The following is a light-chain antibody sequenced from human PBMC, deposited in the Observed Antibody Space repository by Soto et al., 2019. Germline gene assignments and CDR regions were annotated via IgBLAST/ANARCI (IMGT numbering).Light chain of an antibody. CDR3: LQDYNSPLT. CDR2: GAS. Sequence: IQMTQSPSSLSASVGDRVTITCQASQDISNYLNWYQQKPGKAPKLLIYGASSLQSGVPSRFSGSGSGTDFTLTINSLQPEDFATYYCLQDYNSPLTFGGGTKVDIK. J-gene: IGKJ4*01. V-gene: IGKV1-6*01. CDR1: QDISNY.